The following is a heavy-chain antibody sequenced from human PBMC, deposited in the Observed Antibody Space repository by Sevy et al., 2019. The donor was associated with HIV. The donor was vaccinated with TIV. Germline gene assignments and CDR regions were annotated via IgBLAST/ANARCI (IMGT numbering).Heavy chain of an antibody. CDR2: ISWKSGSI. J-gene: IGHJ5*02. CDR3: AKEVYRGIAAAGTGEFDP. CDR1: GFTFDDYA. V-gene: IGHV3-9*01. Sequence: GGSLRLSCAASGFTFDDYAMHWVRQAPGKGLEWVSGISWKSGSIGYAASVKGRLTISRDNAKNSLYLQMNSLRADDTALYYCAKEVYRGIAAAGTGEFDPWGQGTLVTVSS. D-gene: IGHD6-13*01.